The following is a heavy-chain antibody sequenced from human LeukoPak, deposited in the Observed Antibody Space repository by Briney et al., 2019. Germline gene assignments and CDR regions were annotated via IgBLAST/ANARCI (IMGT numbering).Heavy chain of an antibody. CDR2: IYYSGST. J-gene: IGHJ4*02. V-gene: IGHV4-59*08. D-gene: IGHD1-26*01. CDR1: GGSISSYY. Sequence: PSETLSLTCTVSGGSISSYYWSWIRQPPGKGLEWIGYIYYSGSTNYNPSPKSRVTISVDTSKNQFSLKLSSVTAADTAVYYCARSMGATTVPSFVWGQGTLVTVSS. CDR3: ARSMGATTVPSFV.